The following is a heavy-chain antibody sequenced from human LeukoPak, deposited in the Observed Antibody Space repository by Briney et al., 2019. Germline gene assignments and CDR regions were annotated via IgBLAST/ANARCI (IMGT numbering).Heavy chain of an antibody. J-gene: IGHJ4*02. CDR2: ITTSSTTI. CDR3: ASRLVIVVVPAAVDY. V-gene: IGHV3-48*02. D-gene: IGHD2-2*01. CDR1: GFSLSDYS. Sequence: PGGSLRLSCAASGFSLSDYSMSWVRQAPGKGLECISYITTSSTTIYYADSVKGRFTISRDNAHNSLYLQMTSLRDEDTAVYYCASRLVIVVVPAAVDYWGQGTLVTVSS.